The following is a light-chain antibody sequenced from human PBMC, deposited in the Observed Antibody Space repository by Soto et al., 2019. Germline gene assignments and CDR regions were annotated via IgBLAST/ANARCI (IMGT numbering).Light chain of an antibody. V-gene: IGKV1-9*01. J-gene: IGKJ1*01. CDR1: HGVRSY. Sequence: IHLTQSPASLSASVGDIVTITCRASHGVRSYLSWFQQRTGKAPKILIFGASTLQNGVPERLSGGGFGTELNLTITSLQPEDFATYYCHKVYTYPRTCGQGTKVDIK. CDR2: GAS. CDR3: HKVYTYPRT.